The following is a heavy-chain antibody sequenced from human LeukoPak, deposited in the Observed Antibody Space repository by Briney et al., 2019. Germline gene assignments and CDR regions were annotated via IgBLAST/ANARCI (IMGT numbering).Heavy chain of an antibody. CDR2: FDPEDGET. Sequence: EASVKVSCKVSGYTLTELSMHWVRQAPGKGLEWMGGFDPEDGETIYAQKFQGRVTMTEDTSTDTAYMELSSLRSEDTAVYYCATPLPHYYDSSGYYPNFDYWGQGTLVTVSS. CDR1: GYTLTELS. D-gene: IGHD3-22*01. J-gene: IGHJ4*02. CDR3: ATPLPHYYDSSGYYPNFDY. V-gene: IGHV1-24*01.